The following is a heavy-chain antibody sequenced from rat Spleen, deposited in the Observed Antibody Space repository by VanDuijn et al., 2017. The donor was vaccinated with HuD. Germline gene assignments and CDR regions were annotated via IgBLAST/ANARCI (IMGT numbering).Heavy chain of an antibody. V-gene: IGHV5-22*01. CDR2: ISYEGNTT. CDR3: AMGPFAY. J-gene: IGHJ3*01. Sequence: EVQLVESGGGLVQPGRSLKLSCAASGFTFSDYSMAWVRQAPKKGLEWVASISYEGNTTYYGDSVKGRFTISRDNAKNTQYLQMDSLRSEDTATYYCAMGPFAYWGQGTLVTVSS. CDR1: GFTFSDYS. D-gene: IGHD1-7*01.